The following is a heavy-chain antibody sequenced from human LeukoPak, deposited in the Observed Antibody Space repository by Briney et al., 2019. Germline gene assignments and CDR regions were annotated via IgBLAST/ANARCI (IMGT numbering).Heavy chain of an antibody. CDR2: ISAYNGNT. CDR3: ARGRSTPLYYYYMDV. Sequence: GASVKVSCKASGYTFTSYGISWVRQAPGQGLEWMGWISAYNGNTNYAQKFQGRVTITRNTSISTAYMELSSLRSEDTAVYYCARGRSTPLYYYYMDVWGKGTTVTVSS. V-gene: IGHV1-18*01. J-gene: IGHJ6*03. CDR1: GYTFTSYG.